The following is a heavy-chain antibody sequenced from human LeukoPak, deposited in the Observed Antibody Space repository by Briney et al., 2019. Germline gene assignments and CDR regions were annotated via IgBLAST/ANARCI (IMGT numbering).Heavy chain of an antibody. V-gene: IGHV3-11*01. CDR3: ASQEGVRYFDY. J-gene: IGHJ4*02. D-gene: IGHD3-10*01. CDR2: ISSRGYAI. Sequence: GGSLRLSCAASGFNFSDKHMSWVRQAPGKGLEWVSYISSRGYAIYYADSVKGRFTISRDNAKNFLFLQMTSLRAEDTAVYYCASQEGVRYFDYWGQGTLVTVSS. CDR1: GFNFSDKH.